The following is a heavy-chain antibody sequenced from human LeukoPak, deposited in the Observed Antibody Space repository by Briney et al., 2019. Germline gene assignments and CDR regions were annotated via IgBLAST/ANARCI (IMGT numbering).Heavy chain of an antibody. CDR3: AKERSLEIAVAGTVFDY. CDR2: INSDGSST. CDR1: GFTFSSYW. Sequence: GGSLRLSCAASGFTFSSYWMHWVRQPPGKGLVWVSRINSDGSSTNYADSVKGRFTISRDNAKKSLYLQMNSLRAEDTAVYYCAKERSLEIAVAGTVFDYWGQGTLVTVSS. V-gene: IGHV3-74*01. D-gene: IGHD6-19*01. J-gene: IGHJ4*02.